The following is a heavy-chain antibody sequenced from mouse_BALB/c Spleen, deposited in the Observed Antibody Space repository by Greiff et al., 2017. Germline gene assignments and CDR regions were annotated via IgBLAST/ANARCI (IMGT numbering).Heavy chain of an antibody. J-gene: IGHJ3*01. V-gene: IGHV3-2*02. D-gene: IGHD2-2*01. CDR1: GYSITSDYA. CDR3: ARSDGYDEAWFAY. Sequence: VQLKESGPGLVKPSQSLSLTCTVTGYSITSDYAWNWIRQFPGNKLEWMGYISYSGSTSYNPSLKSRISITRDTSKNQFFLQLNSVTTEDTATYYCARSDGYDEAWFAYWGQGTLVTVSA. CDR2: ISYSGST.